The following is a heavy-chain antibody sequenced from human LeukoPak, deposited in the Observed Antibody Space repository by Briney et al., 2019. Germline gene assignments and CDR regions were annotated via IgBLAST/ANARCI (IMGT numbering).Heavy chain of an antibody. J-gene: IGHJ4*02. V-gene: IGHV4-38-2*01. D-gene: IGHD2-21*01. Sequence: PSETLSLTCAVSGYSISSGYYWGWIRQSPEKGPEWIGSIFHSGKTYYNLSLKSRVTISVDTSKNQFSLKLTSVTAADTAVYYCARGDIPDYWGQGTLVTVSS. CDR1: GYSISSGYY. CDR2: IFHSGKT. CDR3: ARGDIPDY.